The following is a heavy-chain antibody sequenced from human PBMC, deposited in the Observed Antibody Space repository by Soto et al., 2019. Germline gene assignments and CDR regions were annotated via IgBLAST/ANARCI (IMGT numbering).Heavy chain of an antibody. Sequence: QVQLVQSGDEVKKPGASVKVSCKASGYIFVNYGIAWVRQAPGQGLEWMGWISPYTGNTHSATKVQGRLTMTTDTSQRTAYMDLGSLTSDDTAVYYCVMVDNFVTPTPQDVWGQGTTVTVSS. J-gene: IGHJ6*02. CDR2: ISPYTGNT. D-gene: IGHD3-16*02. CDR1: GYIFVNYG. CDR3: VMVDNFVTPTPQDV. V-gene: IGHV1-18*01.